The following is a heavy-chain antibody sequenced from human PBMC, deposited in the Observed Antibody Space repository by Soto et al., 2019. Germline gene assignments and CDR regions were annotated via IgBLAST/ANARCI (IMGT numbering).Heavy chain of an antibody. CDR2: ISPYNGNT. V-gene: IGHV1-18*01. CDR3: ARDRRYNWNYGWFDP. J-gene: IGHJ5*02. CDR1: GYTFTSYG. D-gene: IGHD1-7*01. Sequence: QVQLVQSGAEVKKPGASVKVSCKASGYTFTSYGISWVRQAPGQGLEWMGWISPYNGNTNYAQNLQSRVTMTTDTSTSTAYMELRSLRSDDTAVYYCARDRRYNWNYGWFDPWGQGTLVTVSS.